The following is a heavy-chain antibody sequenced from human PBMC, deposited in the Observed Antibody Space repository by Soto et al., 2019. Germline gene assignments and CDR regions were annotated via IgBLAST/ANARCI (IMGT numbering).Heavy chain of an antibody. J-gene: IGHJ4*02. Sequence: QVQLQESGPGLVTPSGTLSLTSAVSGGSISSSYWWNWVRQPPGKGLEWIGKIYHSGSTNYNPSLKNRVTISVDKSNHQFSLRLSSVTAADTAVYFCVTSLNYDFWRDGGRHYYFDYWGQGTLVTVSS. CDR2: IYHSGST. CDR3: VTSLNYDFWRDGGRHYYFDY. V-gene: IGHV4-4*02. D-gene: IGHD3-3*01. CDR1: GGSISSSYW.